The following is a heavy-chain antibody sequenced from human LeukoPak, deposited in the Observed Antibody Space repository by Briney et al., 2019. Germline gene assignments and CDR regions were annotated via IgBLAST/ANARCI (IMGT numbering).Heavy chain of an antibody. CDR2: IYYSGST. J-gene: IGHJ3*02. CDR1: GGSISSYY. Sequence: SETLSLTCTVSGGSISSYYWSWLRQPPGKGLEWIGYIYYSGSTNYNHSLNSRVTISVDTSKNQFSLKLSSVTAADTAVYYCARHGYDILTGAHAFDIWGQGTMVTVSS. V-gene: IGHV4-59*08. CDR3: ARHGYDILTGAHAFDI. D-gene: IGHD3-9*01.